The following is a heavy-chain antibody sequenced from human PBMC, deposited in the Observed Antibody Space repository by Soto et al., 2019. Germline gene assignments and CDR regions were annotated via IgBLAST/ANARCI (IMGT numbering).Heavy chain of an antibody. CDR3: ARMGSNCGYDPFDY. J-gene: IGHJ4*02. V-gene: IGHV3-33*01. CDR2: IWYDGSNK. D-gene: IGHD5-12*01. Sequence: QVQLVESGGGVVQPGRSLRLSCAASGFTFSSYGMHWVRQAPGKGLEWVAVIWYDGSNKYYADSVKGRFTISRDNSKNTLYLEMNSLRSEDTAVYYCARMGSNCGYDPFDYWGQGTLVTVSS. CDR1: GFTFSSYG.